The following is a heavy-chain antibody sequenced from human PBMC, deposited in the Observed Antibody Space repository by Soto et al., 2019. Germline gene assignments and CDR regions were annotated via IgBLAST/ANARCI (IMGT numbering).Heavy chain of an antibody. J-gene: IGHJ1*01. CDR2: TYWDDDN. CDR3: AQSSSGACPEDFRH. CDR1: GFSLSTGDVG. V-gene: IGHV2-5*05. Sequence: QITLKESGPALVRPTQTLALTCTFSGFSLSTGDVGVAWIRQPPGKALEWLALTYWDDDNRYGPSLRSRLTITKDTSKNQVVLTMTNMDPVDTATYYCAQSSSGACPEDFRHWGQGTLVTVSS. D-gene: IGHD3-3*01.